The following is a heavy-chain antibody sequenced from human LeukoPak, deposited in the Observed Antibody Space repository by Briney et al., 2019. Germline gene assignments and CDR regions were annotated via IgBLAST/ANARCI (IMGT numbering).Heavy chain of an antibody. V-gene: IGHV4-30-2*01. CDR3: AREVAREGWFDP. CDR1: GGSISSGGYS. D-gene: IGHD5-12*01. CDR2: IYHSGST. J-gene: IGHJ5*02. Sequence: SQTLSLTCAVSGGSISSGGYSWSWIRQPPGKGLEWIGYIYHSGSTYYNPSLKSRVTISVDRSKNQFSLKLSSMTAADTAVYYCAREVAREGWFDPWGQGTLVTVSS.